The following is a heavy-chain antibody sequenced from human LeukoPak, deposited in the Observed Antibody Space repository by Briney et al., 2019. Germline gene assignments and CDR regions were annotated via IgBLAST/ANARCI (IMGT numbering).Heavy chain of an antibody. CDR2: IYYSGST. V-gene: IGHV4-59*12. CDR3: ARDRTTMVRGVSNYFDY. Sequence: SETLSLTCTVSGGSISSYYWSWIRQPPGKGLEWIGYIYYSGSTNYNPSLKSRVTISVDKSKNQFSLKLSSVTAADTAVYYCARDRTTMVRGVSNYFDYWGQGTLVTVSS. D-gene: IGHD3-10*01. J-gene: IGHJ4*02. CDR1: GGSISSYY.